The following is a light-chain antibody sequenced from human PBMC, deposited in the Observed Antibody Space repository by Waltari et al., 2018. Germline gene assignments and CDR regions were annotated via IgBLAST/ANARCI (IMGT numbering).Light chain of an antibody. CDR1: QSVLYSSNNKNY. Sequence: DIVMTQSPDSLAASLGARATINCKHSQSVLYSSNNKNYLAWYQQKPGQPPKLLIYWASTRESGVPDRFTGSGSGTDFTLTISSLQAEDVAVYYCQQYYSGPFTFGQGTRLEIK. V-gene: IGKV4-1*01. CDR2: WAS. J-gene: IGKJ5*01. CDR3: QQYYSGPFT.